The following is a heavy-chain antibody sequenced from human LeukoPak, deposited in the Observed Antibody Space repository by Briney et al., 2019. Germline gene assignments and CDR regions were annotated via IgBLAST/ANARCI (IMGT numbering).Heavy chain of an antibody. CDR3: ATGNYYYDSSGYYPPHY. CDR1: GYTLTELS. D-gene: IGHD3-22*01. CDR2: FDPEDGET. V-gene: IGHV1-24*01. Sequence: ASVKVSCKVSGYTLTELSMHWVRQAPGKGLEWMGGFDPEDGETIYAQKFQGRVTMTEATSTDTAYMELSSLRSEDTAVYYCATGNYYYDSSGYYPPHYWGQGTLVTVSS. J-gene: IGHJ4*02.